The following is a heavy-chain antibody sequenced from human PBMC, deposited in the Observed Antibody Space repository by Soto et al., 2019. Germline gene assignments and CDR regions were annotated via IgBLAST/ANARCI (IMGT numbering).Heavy chain of an antibody. V-gene: IGHV4-4*02. CDR2: SNHNGVT. J-gene: IGHJ4*02. CDR1: GVSISGTNW. D-gene: IGHD3-16*01. Sequence: QVQLQESGPGLVRPSGTLSLTCVVSGVSISGTNWWTWVRQSPEKGLEWIGESNHNGVTNYNPSLKSRDNISVEKSKNHFSLKLTPVTSADTAIYYCARGSFTITLGGVERGYFDHWGQGTLVTVSS. CDR3: ARGSFTITLGGVERGYFDH.